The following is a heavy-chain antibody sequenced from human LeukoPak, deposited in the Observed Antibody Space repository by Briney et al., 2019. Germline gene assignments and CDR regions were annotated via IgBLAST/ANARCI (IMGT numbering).Heavy chain of an antibody. CDR3: ARVRGGYCSGTSCYNAFDI. V-gene: IGHV3-7*01. D-gene: IGHD2-2*02. Sequence: PGGSLRLSCAASGFTFSSYWMDWVRQAPGKGLEWVANIKQDGSEKYYVNTVKGRFTISRDNAQNSLYLQMSSLRGEDTAVYYCARVRGGYCSGTSCYNAFDIWGQGTMVTVSS. CDR1: GFTFSSYW. CDR2: IKQDGSEK. J-gene: IGHJ3*02.